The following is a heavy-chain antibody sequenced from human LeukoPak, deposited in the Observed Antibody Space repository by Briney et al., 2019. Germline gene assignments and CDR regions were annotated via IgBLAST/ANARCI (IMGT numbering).Heavy chain of an antibody. CDR1: GFTFSSYG. Sequence: GGSLRLSCAASGFTFSSYGMHWVRQAPGKGLEWVSSISSSSSYIYYADSVKGRFTIARDNAKKSLYLKMNSLRAEDTAVYYCARELYGDYHAFDIWGQGTMVTVSS. CDR2: ISSSSSYI. D-gene: IGHD4-17*01. V-gene: IGHV3-21*01. J-gene: IGHJ3*02. CDR3: ARELYGDYHAFDI.